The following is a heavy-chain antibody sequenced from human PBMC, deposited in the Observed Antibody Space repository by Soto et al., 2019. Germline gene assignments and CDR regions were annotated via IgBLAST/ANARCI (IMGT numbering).Heavy chain of an antibody. CDR1: GYMFIGYG. J-gene: IGHJ5*02. CDR3: ARGWLRDSLHP. CDR2: VNGNGDRT. D-gene: IGHD2-21*02. V-gene: IGHV1-18*01. Sequence: QGHLMQSGPEMKRPGASVKLSCKVAGYMFIGYGITWVRQAPGQRPEWMGWVNGNGDRTDYAPKLQDRVTMTVDTSTSTAYMELRSLRFDDTAMYYCARGWLRDSLHPWGRGARVTVS.